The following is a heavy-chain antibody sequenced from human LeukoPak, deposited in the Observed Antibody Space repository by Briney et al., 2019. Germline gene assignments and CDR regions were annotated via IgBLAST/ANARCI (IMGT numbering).Heavy chain of an antibody. CDR1: GFTVSSNY. J-gene: IGHJ4*02. V-gene: IGHV3-66*01. Sequence: GGSLRLSCVVSGFTVSSNYMSWVRQAPGKGLEWVSVIYSGGSTYYADSVKGRFAISRDNSKNTLYLQMNSLRDEDTALYYCAKAGIGVVGYFDYWGQGTLVTVSS. CDR2: IYSGGST. CDR3: AKAGIGVVGYFDY. D-gene: IGHD6-19*01.